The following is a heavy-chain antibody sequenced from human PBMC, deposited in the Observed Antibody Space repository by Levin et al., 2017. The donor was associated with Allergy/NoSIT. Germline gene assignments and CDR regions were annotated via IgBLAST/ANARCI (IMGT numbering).Heavy chain of an antibody. D-gene: IGHD4-17*01. J-gene: IGHJ3*02. Sequence: SQTLSLTCAVSGGSFGGYYWSWLRQPPGKGPEWIGEISHRGSTTYNPSLKSRVSISVDTSTNQFSVNLNSVTAADTAVYYCAVFSLRYGTFEIWGRGTMVTVSS. CDR2: ISHRGST. V-gene: IGHV4-34*01. CDR1: GGSFGGYY. CDR3: AVFSLRYGTFEI.